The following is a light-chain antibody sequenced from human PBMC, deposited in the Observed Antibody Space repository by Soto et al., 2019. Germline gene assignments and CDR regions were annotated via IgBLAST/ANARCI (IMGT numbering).Light chain of an antibody. CDR2: EGS. Sequence: QSALTQPASVSGSPGQSITISCTGTSSDVGSYNLVSWYQQHPGKAPKLMIYEGSKRPSGVSNRFSGSKSGNTASLTISGLQAEDEAEYYCCSYAGSSTLKWVFGGGTKLTVL. J-gene: IGLJ3*02. CDR3: CSYAGSSTLKWV. CDR1: SSDVGSYNL. V-gene: IGLV2-23*01.